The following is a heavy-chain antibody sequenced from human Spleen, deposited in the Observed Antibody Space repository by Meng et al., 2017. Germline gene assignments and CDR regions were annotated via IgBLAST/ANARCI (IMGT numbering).Heavy chain of an antibody. Sequence: QVQLVQSGAEVKKPGSSVKVSCKASGGTFSSYAISWVRQAPGQGLEWMGWISGNIGNTNYAQKFQGRVTMTTDTSTSTVYMELRSLRSDDTAVYYCAREKSPGHFDFWGQGTLVTVSS. CDR3: AREKSPGHFDF. CDR2: ISGNIGNT. V-gene: IGHV1-18*01. J-gene: IGHJ4*02. CDR1: GGTFSSYA.